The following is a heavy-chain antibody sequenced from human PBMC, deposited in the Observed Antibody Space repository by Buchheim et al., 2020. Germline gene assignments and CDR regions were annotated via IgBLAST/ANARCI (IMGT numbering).Heavy chain of an antibody. CDR1: GGSISSGSYY. V-gene: IGHV4-61*02. J-gene: IGHJ6*02. CDR2: IYTSGST. CDR3: ARDHVLRFLEGDFGMDV. Sequence: QVQLQESGPGLVKPSQTLSLTCTVSGGSISSGSYYWSWIRQPAGKGLEWIGRIYTSGSTNYNPSLKSRVTISVDTSQNQLSLKLSSVTAADTAVYYCARDHVLRFLEGDFGMDVWGQGTT. D-gene: IGHD3-3*01.